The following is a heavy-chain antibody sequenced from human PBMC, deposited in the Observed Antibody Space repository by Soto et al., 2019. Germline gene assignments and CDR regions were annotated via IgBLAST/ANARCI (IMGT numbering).Heavy chain of an antibody. CDR1: GFTFSSYW. V-gene: IGHV3-74*01. D-gene: IGHD3-16*01. J-gene: IGHJ4*02. CDR3: TRDIGGRGAY. Sequence: DVQLVESGEGLVRPGGSLRLSCAASGFTFSSYWMHWVRQVPGKGLVWVSRINEYGSVINYADSVKGRFTIFRDNSKNTLYLEMNSLRAEDAAVYYCTRDIGGRGAYWGQGTLVTVSS. CDR2: INEYGSVI.